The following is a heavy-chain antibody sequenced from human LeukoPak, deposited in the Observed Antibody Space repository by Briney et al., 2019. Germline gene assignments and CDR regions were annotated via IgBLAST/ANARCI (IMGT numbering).Heavy chain of an antibody. J-gene: IGHJ3*02. CDR2: ISSSGSTI. D-gene: IGHD3-3*01. Sequence: PGGSLRLSCAASGFTFSDYYMSWIRQAPGKGLEWVSYISSSGSTIYYADSVKGRFTISRDNAKNSLYLQMNSLRAEDTAVYYCARDRLVYYDFWSGYSDAFDIWGQGTMVTVSS. CDR3: ARDRLVYYDFWSGYSDAFDI. V-gene: IGHV3-11*04. CDR1: GFTFSDYY.